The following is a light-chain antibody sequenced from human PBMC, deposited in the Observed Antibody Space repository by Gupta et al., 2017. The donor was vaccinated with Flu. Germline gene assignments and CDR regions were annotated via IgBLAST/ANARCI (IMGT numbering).Light chain of an antibody. CDR3: QSYNSNNHGAV. CDR1: SGSIASIL. J-gene: IGLJ2*01. CDR2: ENN. V-gene: IGLV6-57*01. Sequence: NFMLHHQHSVSASPGKTVTISCICRSGSIASILQQGYQQRPGSSPTTVIYENNRRPSGVPERFSGFTDSSSNSAALSISGLKTEDEAEYYCQSYNSNNHGAVFGGGTKLTVL.